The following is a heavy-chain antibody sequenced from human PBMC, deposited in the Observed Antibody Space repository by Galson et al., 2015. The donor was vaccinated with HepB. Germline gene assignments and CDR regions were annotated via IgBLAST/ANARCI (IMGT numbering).Heavy chain of an antibody. CDR1: GFTFSSYA. J-gene: IGHJ4*02. CDR2: ISGSGGST. Sequence: SLRLSCAASGFTFSSYAMSWVRQAPGKGLEWVSAISGSGGSTYYADSVKGRFTISRDNSKNTLYLQMNSLRAEDTAVYYCAKDYDFWSGYYVDYFDYWGQGTLVTVSS. V-gene: IGHV3-23*01. CDR3: AKDYDFWSGYYVDYFDY. D-gene: IGHD3-3*01.